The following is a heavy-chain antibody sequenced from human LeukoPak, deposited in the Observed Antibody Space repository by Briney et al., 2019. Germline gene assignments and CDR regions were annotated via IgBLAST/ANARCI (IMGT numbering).Heavy chain of an antibody. CDR3: ARGRFVVVPAAMRVHNWFDP. Sequence: PGGSLRLSCAASGFTFSSYVMHWVRQAPGKGLEWVAIISYDGSNQYYADSVKGRFTISRDNSKNTLFLQMNSLRGEDTAMYYCARGRFVVVPAAMRVHNWFDPWGQGTLVTVSS. V-gene: IGHV3-30*04. CDR2: ISYDGSNQ. D-gene: IGHD2-2*01. J-gene: IGHJ5*02. CDR1: GFTFSSYV.